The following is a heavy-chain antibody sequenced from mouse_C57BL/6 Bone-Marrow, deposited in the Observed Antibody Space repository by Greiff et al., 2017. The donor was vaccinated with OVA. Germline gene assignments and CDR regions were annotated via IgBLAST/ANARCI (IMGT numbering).Heavy chain of an antibody. CDR2: INPSTGGT. V-gene: IGHV1-42*01. Sequence: EVQLQQSGPELVKPGASVKISCKASGYSFPGYYMNWVKQSPETSLEWIGEINPSTGGTTYNQKFKAKATLTGDKSSSTAYMQLKSLTAEDSAVYYWARDWGYDYWGQGTTLTVSS. CDR3: ARDWGYDY. J-gene: IGHJ2*01. D-gene: IGHD4-1*01. CDR1: GYSFPGYY.